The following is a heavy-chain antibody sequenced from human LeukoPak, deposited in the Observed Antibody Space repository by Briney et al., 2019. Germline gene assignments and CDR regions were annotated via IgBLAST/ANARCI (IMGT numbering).Heavy chain of an antibody. V-gene: IGHV3-30*02. J-gene: IGHJ4*02. D-gene: IGHD5-12*01. CDR3: ARDSGYAFDY. Sequence: HPGGSLRLSCAASGFTFGSYGMHWVRQAPGKGLEWVAFIRYDGSNKYYADSVKGRFTISRDNSKNTLYLQMNSLRAEDTAVYYCARDSGYAFDYWGQGTLVTVSS. CDR1: GFTFGSYG. CDR2: IRYDGSNK.